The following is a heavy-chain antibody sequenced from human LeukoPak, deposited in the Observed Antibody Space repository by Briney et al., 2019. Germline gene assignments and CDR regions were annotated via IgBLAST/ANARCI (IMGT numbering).Heavy chain of an antibody. CDR1: GFTFSSYA. J-gene: IGHJ4*02. Sequence: PGGSLRLSCAASGFTFSSYAMSWVRQAPGKGLEWVSAISGSGGSTYYADSVKGRFTISRDNSKNTLYLQMNSLRAEDTAVYYCAKPPIFGVVINYYFDYWGQGTLVTVSS. CDR2: ISGSGGST. D-gene: IGHD3-3*01. CDR3: AKPPIFGVVINYYFDY. V-gene: IGHV3-23*01.